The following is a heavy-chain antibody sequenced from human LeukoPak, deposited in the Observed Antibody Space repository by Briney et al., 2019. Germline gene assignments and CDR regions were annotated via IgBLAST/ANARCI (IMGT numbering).Heavy chain of an antibody. J-gene: IGHJ4*02. CDR2: INPNSGGT. Sequence: ASVTVSCKASGYSFTGYYMHWGRQAPGQGLEWMGWINPNSGGTHYAQKFQGRFTMTRDTSISTAYMELSRLRSDDTAVYYCARAHDYGDYGFGVLLFDYWGQGTQITVSS. CDR1: GYSFTGYY. V-gene: IGHV1-2*02. CDR3: ARAHDYGDYGFGVLLFDY. D-gene: IGHD4-17*01.